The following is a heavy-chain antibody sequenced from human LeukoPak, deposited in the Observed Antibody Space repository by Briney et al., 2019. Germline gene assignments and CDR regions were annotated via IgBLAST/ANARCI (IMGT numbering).Heavy chain of an antibody. Sequence: GGSLRLSCEASGFTFTNYAMAWVRQAPGKGLEWVSALSGSGGLTYYADSVKGRLTVSRDKSKNTLSLLMSSLTVEDTAVYYCAKGRVYSSTPAFDYWGQGTLVTVSS. V-gene: IGHV3-23*01. CDR1: GFTFTNYA. D-gene: IGHD6-19*01. CDR2: LSGSGGLT. J-gene: IGHJ4*02. CDR3: AKGRVYSSTPAFDY.